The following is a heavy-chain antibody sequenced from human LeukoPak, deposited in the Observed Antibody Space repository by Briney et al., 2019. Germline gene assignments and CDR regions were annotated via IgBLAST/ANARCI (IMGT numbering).Heavy chain of an antibody. Sequence: GESLKISCKASGYTFTNYWIGWVRQMPGKGLEWMGIIYPGDSNIRYSPSFQGQVTISADKSISTAYLQWSSLKASDTAIYYCARRSPYDYGYQDYWGRGTLVTVSS. CDR3: ARRSPYDYGYQDY. V-gene: IGHV5-51*01. CDR2: IYPGDSNI. D-gene: IGHD5-18*01. J-gene: IGHJ4*02. CDR1: GYTFTNYW.